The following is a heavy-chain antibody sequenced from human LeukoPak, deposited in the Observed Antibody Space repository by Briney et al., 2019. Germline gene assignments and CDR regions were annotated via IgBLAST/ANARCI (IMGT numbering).Heavy chain of an antibody. CDR1: DGSISSSSYY. J-gene: IGHJ3*02. D-gene: IGHD1-1*01. CDR3: ARDGTDAFDI. V-gene: IGHV4-39*02. Sequence: PSETLSLTCTVSDGSISSSSYYWGWIRQPPGKGLEWIGSIYYSGSTYYNPSLKSRVTISVDTSKNQFSLKLSSVTAADTAVYYCARDGTDAFDIWGQGTMVTVSS. CDR2: IYYSGST.